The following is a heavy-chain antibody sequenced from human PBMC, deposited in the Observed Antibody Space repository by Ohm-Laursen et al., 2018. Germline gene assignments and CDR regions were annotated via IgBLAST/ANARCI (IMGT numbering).Heavy chain of an antibody. J-gene: IGHJ3*01. CDR1: GFTFSNAW. V-gene: IGHV3-15*01. Sequence: SLRLSCSASGFTFSNAWMSWVRQAPGKGLEWVGRIKRKADGETTDYAAPVKDRLTISRDDSKTTLYLQMNSLKTEDTAVYYCATGLPADDAFDVWGHGTVVTVSS. CDR2: IKRKADGETT. CDR3: ATGLPADDAFDV.